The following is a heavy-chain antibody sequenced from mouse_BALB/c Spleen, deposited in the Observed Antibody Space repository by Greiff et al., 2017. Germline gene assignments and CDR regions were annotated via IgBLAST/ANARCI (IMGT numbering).Heavy chain of an antibody. Sequence: DVMLVESGGGLVQPGGSRKLSCAASGFTFSSFGMHWVRQAPEKGLEWVAYISSGSSTIYYADTVKGRFTISRDNPKNTLFLQMTSLRSEDTAMYYCARVDYGKFLAMDYWGQGTSVTVSS. J-gene: IGHJ4*01. V-gene: IGHV5-17*02. D-gene: IGHD2-1*01. CDR3: ARVDYGKFLAMDY. CDR2: ISSGSSTI. CDR1: GFTFSSFG.